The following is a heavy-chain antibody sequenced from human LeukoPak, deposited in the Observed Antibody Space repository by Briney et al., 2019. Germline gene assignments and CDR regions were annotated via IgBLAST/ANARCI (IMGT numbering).Heavy chain of an antibody. J-gene: IGHJ3*02. Sequence: GGSLRLSCAASGFTFSSYWMHWVRQGPGKGLVWVSRIYSDGSRTTYADSVKGRFTISGDNAKNTLYLQMNRLRAEDTAVYYCARSGRGGAFDIWGQGTMVTVSS. D-gene: IGHD1-26*01. V-gene: IGHV3-74*01. CDR1: GFTFSSYW. CDR2: IYSDGSRT. CDR3: ARSGRGGAFDI.